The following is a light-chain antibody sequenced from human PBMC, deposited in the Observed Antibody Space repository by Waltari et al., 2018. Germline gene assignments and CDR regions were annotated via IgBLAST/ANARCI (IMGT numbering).Light chain of an antibody. V-gene: IGKV3-20*01. J-gene: IGKJ1*01. Sequence: IVLTQSPGTLSLSPGERATLSCGASQSVSSSNLAWYQQKPGPAPRLLIYGASSRATGIPDRFSGSGSGTDFTLTISRLEPEDFAVYYCQQYGRSWTFGQGTKVDIK. CDR3: QQYGRSWT. CDR2: GAS. CDR1: QSVSSSN.